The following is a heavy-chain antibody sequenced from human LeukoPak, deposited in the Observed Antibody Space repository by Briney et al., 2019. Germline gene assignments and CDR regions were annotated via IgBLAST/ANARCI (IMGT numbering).Heavy chain of an antibody. CDR1: GFSFNSYW. V-gene: IGHV3-7*01. Sequence: GGSLRLSCAGSGFSFNSYWMTWVRQAPGKGLEWVANIKQDGSEKNYVDSVKGRFNISRDNAKNSLYLQMSSLRDGDTAVYYCATGGPFVRGGPCDYWGQGTLVTVSS. CDR2: IKQDGSEK. D-gene: IGHD3-10*01. J-gene: IGHJ4*02. CDR3: ATGGPFVRGGPCDY.